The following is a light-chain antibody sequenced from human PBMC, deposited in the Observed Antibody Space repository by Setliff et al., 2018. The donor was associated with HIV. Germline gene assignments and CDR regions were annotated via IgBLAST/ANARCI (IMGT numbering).Light chain of an antibody. CDR2: SVT. J-gene: IGLJ1*01. CDR3: ASHRDTNTLEG. CDR1: NSDIGSHDY. V-gene: IGLV2-14*03. Sequence: QSALTQPASESGSPGQSITISCSGTNSDIGSHDYVSWYQQHPGKAPKLIIFSVTYRPSGVSDRFSGSKSGNTASLTISGLQPEDEADYYCASHRDTNTLEGFGTGTKVTVL.